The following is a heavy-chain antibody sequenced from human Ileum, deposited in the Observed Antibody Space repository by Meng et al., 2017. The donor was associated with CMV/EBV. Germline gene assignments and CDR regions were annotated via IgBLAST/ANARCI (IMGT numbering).Heavy chain of an antibody. D-gene: IGHD4-17*01. CDR3: ARHGDYLDV. Sequence: ASVKVSCKASGYTFTDNFMHWVRQAPGQGLEWMGWVTPKTGGTLYAQNFQGRVTMTRDTSSSTAYKELRRLTSDDTAVYYCARHGDYLDVWGQGTPVTVSS. J-gene: IGHJ6*02. CDR1: GYTFTDNF. CDR2: VTPKTGGT. V-gene: IGHV1-2*02.